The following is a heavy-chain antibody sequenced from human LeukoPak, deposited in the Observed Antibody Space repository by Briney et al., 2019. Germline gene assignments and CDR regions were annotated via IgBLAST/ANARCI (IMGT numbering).Heavy chain of an antibody. J-gene: IGHJ4*02. V-gene: IGHV3-30*04. D-gene: IGHD1-14*01. Sequence: PGRSLRLSCAASGFTFSSYAMHWVRQAPGKGLEGVAVISYDGSNKYYADSVKGRFTISRDNSKNTLYLQMNSLRAEDTAVYYCARARYGYWGQGTLVTVSS. CDR1: GFTFSSYA. CDR3: ARARYGY. CDR2: ISYDGSNK.